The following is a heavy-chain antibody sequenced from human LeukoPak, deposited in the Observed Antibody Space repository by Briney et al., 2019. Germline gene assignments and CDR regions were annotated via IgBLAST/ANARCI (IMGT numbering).Heavy chain of an antibody. CDR2: INPNSGGT. D-gene: IGHD3-10*01. CDR1: GYTFTGYY. CDR3: ARSLLLRLSAGGY. Sequence: GASVKVSCKASGYTFTGYYMHWVRQAPGQGLEWMGWINPNSGGTNYAQKFQGRVTMTRDTSISTAYMELSRLRSDDTAVYYCARSLLLRLSAGGYRGQGTLVTVSS. V-gene: IGHV1-2*02. J-gene: IGHJ4*02.